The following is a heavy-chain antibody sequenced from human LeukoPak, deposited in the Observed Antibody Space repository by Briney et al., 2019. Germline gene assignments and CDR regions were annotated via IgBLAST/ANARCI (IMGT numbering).Heavy chain of an antibody. CDR2: IYYSGST. D-gene: IGHD2-2*01. Sequence: PSETLSLTCTVSGGSISSYYWSWIRQPPGKGLEWIGYIYYSGSTNYNPSLKSRVTISVDTSKNQFSLKLSSVTAADTAVYYCARTVVPAARMDVWGQGTTVTVSS. J-gene: IGHJ6*02. V-gene: IGHV4-59*12. CDR1: GGSISSYY. CDR3: ARTVVPAARMDV.